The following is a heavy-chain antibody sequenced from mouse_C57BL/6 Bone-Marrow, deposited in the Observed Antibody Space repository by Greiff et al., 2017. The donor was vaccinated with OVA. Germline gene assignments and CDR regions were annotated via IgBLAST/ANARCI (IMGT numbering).Heavy chain of an antibody. CDR1: GYTFTDYE. CDR3: TRWRALTGTFDY. J-gene: IGHJ2*01. Sequence: QVQLKQSGAELVRPGASVTLSCKASGYTFTDYEMHWVKQTPVHGLEWIGAIDPETGGTAYNQKFKGKAILTADKSSSTAYMELRSLTSEDSAVYYCTRWRALTGTFDYWGQGTTLTVSS. CDR2: IDPETGGT. D-gene: IGHD4-1*01. V-gene: IGHV1-15*01.